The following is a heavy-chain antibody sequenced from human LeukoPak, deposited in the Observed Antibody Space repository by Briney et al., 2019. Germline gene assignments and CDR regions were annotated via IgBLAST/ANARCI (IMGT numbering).Heavy chain of an antibody. D-gene: IGHD3-22*01. V-gene: IGHV4-59*01. CDR3: ARGNSSGYLAWFAP. CDR2: IYYSGSS. Sequence: SVTLSLTCTVSGGSSSSYYWSWIPQPPGKGLEGMGYIYYSGSSNYNPSLKSRVTISVDTSKNQFSLKLNSVTAADTAVYYCARGNSSGYLAWFAPWGQGTLVTVSS. CDR1: GGSSSSYY. J-gene: IGHJ5*02.